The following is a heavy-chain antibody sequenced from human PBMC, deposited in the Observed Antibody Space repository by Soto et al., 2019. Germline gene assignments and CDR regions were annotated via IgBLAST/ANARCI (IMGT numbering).Heavy chain of an antibody. Sequence: PGGSLRLSCAASGFTFSDYYMTWIRQAPGKGPEWVSYITSSDGYTNYADSVKGRFTISRDNAKNSLYLQMNSLRAEDTAVYYCARVYGDYGGFFEYWGQGTQVTVSS. V-gene: IGHV3-11*05. CDR1: GFTFSDYY. J-gene: IGHJ4*02. CDR3: ARVYGDYGGFFEY. CDR2: ITSSDGYT. D-gene: IGHD4-17*01.